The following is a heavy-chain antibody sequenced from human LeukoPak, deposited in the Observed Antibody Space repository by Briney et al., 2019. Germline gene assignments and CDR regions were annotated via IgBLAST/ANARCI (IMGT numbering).Heavy chain of an antibody. J-gene: IGHJ5*02. CDR1: GYTFTSYD. V-gene: IGHV1-8*01. CDR3: TRGPSYHSKWVGGMWFDP. CDR2: MNPKSAHT. D-gene: IGHD6-19*01. Sequence: ASVKVSCKASGYTFTSYDIHWVRQASGHGLEWMGWMNPKSAHTGHAQRFQGRVTMTMNTSISTAYMELSSLTSEDTAMYYCTRGPSYHSKWVGGMWFDPWGQGTLVTVSS.